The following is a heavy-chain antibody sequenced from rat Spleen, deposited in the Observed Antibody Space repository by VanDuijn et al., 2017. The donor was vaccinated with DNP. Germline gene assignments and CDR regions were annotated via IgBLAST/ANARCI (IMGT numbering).Heavy chain of an antibody. D-gene: IGHD5-1*01. CDR2: ISTSGGST. V-gene: IGHV5-25*01. CDR1: GFTFSNYD. J-gene: IGHJ3*01. Sequence: EVQLVESGGGLVQPGRSLKLSCAASGFTFSNYDMAWVRQAPTKGLEWVASISTSGGSTYYRDSVKGRFTVSRDNAKSTLYLQMDSLRSEDTATYYCATQWVGARWFAYWGQGTLVTVSS. CDR3: ATQWVGARWFAY.